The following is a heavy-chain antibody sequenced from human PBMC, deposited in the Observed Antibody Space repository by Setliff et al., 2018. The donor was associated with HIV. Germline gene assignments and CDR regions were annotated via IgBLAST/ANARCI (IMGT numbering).Heavy chain of an antibody. CDR2: IFHSGAT. J-gene: IGHJ4*02. Sequence: SETLSLTCTVSGGSISSGDYYWSWIRQPPGMGLEWIGSIFHSGATYYNPSLKSRVTISVDTSKNQFSLKLSSVTAADTAVYYCARGSTVWAFAHWGQGALVTVSS. D-gene: IGHD7-27*01. CDR1: GGSISSGDYY. CDR3: ARGSTVWAFAH. V-gene: IGHV4-39*07.